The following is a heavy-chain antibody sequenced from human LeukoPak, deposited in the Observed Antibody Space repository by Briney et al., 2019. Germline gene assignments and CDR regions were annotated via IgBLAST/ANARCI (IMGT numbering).Heavy chain of an antibody. J-gene: IGHJ6*03. CDR1: GFTVSSNY. D-gene: IGHD1-14*01. Sequence: GGSLRLSCAASGFTVSSNYMSWVRQAPGKGLEWVSVIYSGGSTYYADSMKGRFTISRDNSKNTLYLQMNSLRAEDTAVYYCARGRNPHYYYMDVWGKGTTVTVSS. V-gene: IGHV3-66*01. CDR3: ARGRNPHYYYMDV. CDR2: IYSGGST.